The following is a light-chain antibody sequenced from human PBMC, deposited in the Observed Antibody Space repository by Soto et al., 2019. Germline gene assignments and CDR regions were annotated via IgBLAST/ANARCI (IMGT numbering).Light chain of an antibody. CDR1: QSISSY. Sequence: DIQMTQSPSSLSASVGDRVTITSRASQSISSYLNWYQQKPGKAPKLLIYAASSLQSGVPSRFSGSGSGTDFTLTISSLQPEDFATYYCQQSYSTPQTFGQGTKVEI. CDR3: QQSYSTPQT. V-gene: IGKV1-39*01. J-gene: IGKJ1*01. CDR2: AAS.